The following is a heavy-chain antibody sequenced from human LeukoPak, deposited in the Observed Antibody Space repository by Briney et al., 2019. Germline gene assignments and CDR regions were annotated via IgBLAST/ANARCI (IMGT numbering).Heavy chain of an antibody. V-gene: IGHV3-23*01. J-gene: IGHJ4*02. Sequence: GGPLRLSCAASGFTFSSYAMSWVRQAPGKGLEWVSAISGSGGSTYYADSVKGRFTISRDNSKNTLYLQMNSLRAEDTAVYYCATSVDLIPATGFDYWGQGTLVTVSS. CDR3: ATSVDLIPATGFDY. D-gene: IGHD3-16*01. CDR1: GFTFSSYA. CDR2: ISGSGGST.